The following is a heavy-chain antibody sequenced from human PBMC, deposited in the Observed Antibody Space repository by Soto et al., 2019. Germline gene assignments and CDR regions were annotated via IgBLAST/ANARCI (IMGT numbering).Heavy chain of an antibody. D-gene: IGHD2-21*02. CDR2: ISAYNGNT. Sequence: GXSVKVSCKASVYTFTGYGISWVRQAPGQGLEWMGWISAYNGNTNYAQKLQGRVTMTTDTSTSTAYMELRSLRSDDTAVYYCARSYCGGDCYAKDFDSWGQGTLVTVSS. J-gene: IGHJ4*02. CDR3: ARSYCGGDCYAKDFDS. V-gene: IGHV1-18*01. CDR1: VYTFTGYG.